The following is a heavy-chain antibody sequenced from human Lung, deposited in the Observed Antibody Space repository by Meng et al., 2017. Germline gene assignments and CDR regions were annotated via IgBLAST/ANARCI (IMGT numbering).Heavy chain of an antibody. Sequence: QVQLQQCAAGLLTPSEPLTLTCFVTGVSFIDYYWSWIRQPPGKGLEWIREINHSGSTNYNPSLESRATISVDTSQNNLSLKLSSVTAADSAVYYCARGPTTRAHDFDYWGQGTLVTVSS. CDR3: ARGPTTRAHDFDY. CDR1: GVSFIDYY. J-gene: IGHJ4*02. V-gene: IGHV4-34*01. D-gene: IGHD4-11*01. CDR2: INHSGST.